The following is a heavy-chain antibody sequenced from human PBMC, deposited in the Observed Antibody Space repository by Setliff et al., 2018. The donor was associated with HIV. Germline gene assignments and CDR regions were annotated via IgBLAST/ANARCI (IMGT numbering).Heavy chain of an antibody. CDR1: GGSFPAYY. CDR2: INYSGDT. J-gene: IGHJ5*01. Sequence: PSETLSLTCAVYGGSFPAYYWNWVRQPPGKGLEWIGEINYSGDTTYNPSLKSRVSMFIDTLKKQFSLKVASVTAADTAVYYCVRQHGDYAFGSWGQGTLVTVSS. CDR3: VRQHGDYAFGS. D-gene: IGHD4-17*01. V-gene: IGHV4-34*01.